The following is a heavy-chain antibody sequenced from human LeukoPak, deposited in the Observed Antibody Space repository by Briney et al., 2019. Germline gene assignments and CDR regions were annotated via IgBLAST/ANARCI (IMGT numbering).Heavy chain of an antibody. CDR2: IYPADSDT. CDR1: GYNFSGYW. V-gene: IGHV5-51*01. D-gene: IGHD3-22*01. Sequence: GKSLKISCKGSGYNFSGYWIAWVRQMAGKGLEWMGIIYPADSDTRYSPSFQGQVTISADKSITTAYLQWSSLKASDTAMYYCATPHDATAYYYDSSGYFYWGQGTLVTVSS. CDR3: ATPHDATAYYYDSSGYFY. J-gene: IGHJ4*02.